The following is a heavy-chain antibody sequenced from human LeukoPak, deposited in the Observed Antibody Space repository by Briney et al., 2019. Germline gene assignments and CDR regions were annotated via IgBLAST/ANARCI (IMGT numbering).Heavy chain of an antibody. V-gene: IGHV4-39*01. CDR3: ARRYSGIYYFDY. CDR1: GGSIRSGNYY. D-gene: IGHD1-26*01. J-gene: IGHJ4*02. CDR2: IYYSGST. Sequence: SETLSLTCTVSGGSIRSGNYYWGWLRQPPGKGLEWIGSIYYSGSTYFNPSLKSRVTISVDTSKNQFSLKLSSVTAADTAVYYCARRYSGIYYFDYWGQGTLVTVSS.